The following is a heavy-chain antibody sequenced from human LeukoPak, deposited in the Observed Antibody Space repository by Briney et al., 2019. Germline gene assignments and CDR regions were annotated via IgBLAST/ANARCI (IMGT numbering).Heavy chain of an antibody. D-gene: IGHD3-22*01. V-gene: IGHV4-59*08. CDR1: GGSITSYY. CDR3: ARGRYDTSGYPDDY. J-gene: IGHJ4*02. CDR2: IYYSGST. Sequence: SETLSLTCTVSGGSITSYYWGWFRQPPGKGLEWIGYIYYSGSTNYNPSLKSRVTISVDTSKNQFSLKLSSVTAADTAVYYCARGRYDTSGYPDDYWRQGTLVTVSS.